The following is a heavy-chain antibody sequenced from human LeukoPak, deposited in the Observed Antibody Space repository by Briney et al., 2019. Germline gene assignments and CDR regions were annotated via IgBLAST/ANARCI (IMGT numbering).Heavy chain of an antibody. CDR3: ARSPRWELLDGWFDP. Sequence: SETLSLTCTVSGGSISSYYWSWIRQPAGKGLEWIGRIYTSGSTNYNPSLKSRVTMSVDTSKNQFSLKLSSVTAADTAVYYCARSPRWELLDGWFDPWGQGTLVTVSS. J-gene: IGHJ5*02. D-gene: IGHD1-26*01. CDR1: GGSISSYY. V-gene: IGHV4-4*07. CDR2: IYTSGST.